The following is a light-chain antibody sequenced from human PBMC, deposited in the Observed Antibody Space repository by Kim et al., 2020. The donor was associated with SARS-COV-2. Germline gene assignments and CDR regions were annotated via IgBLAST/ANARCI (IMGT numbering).Light chain of an antibody. Sequence: QSVLTQPPSVSGTPGQRVTISCSGTGSNIGSNIVDWYQQLPGTAPKHLIYANTQRPSGVPDRFSGSHSGTSASLAISGLQSEDEAVYFCAALDDSLDGHYVFGTGTKVTVL. CDR3: AALDDSLDGHYV. J-gene: IGLJ1*01. CDR1: GSNIGSNI. V-gene: IGLV1-44*01. CDR2: ANT.